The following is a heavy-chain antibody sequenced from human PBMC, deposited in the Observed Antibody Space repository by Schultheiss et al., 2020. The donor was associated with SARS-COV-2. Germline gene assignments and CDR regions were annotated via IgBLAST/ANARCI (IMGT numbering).Heavy chain of an antibody. CDR2: IYYSGST. CDR1: GGSISSGGYS. D-gene: IGHD4-11*01. Sequence: SQTLSLTCTVSGGSISSGGYSWSWIRQPPGKGLEWIGYIYYSGSTNYNPSLKSRVTISVDTSKNQFSLKLSSVTAADTAVYYCARLQNSGTESPTVTTPFDYWGQGTLVTVSS. V-gene: IGHV4-61*08. CDR3: ARLQNSGTESPTVTTPFDY. J-gene: IGHJ4*02.